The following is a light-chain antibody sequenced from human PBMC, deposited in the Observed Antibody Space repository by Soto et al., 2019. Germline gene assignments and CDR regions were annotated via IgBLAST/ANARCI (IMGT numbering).Light chain of an antibody. CDR2: DVS. Sequence: ALRRPGTECGSPWPPFPLSRTGNSSDGGGYNYFSWYQHHPGKAPKIMIFDVSNRPSGVSNRFSGSKSGNTASLTISGLQPEDEADYYCSSYTTSNTRQIVFGTGTKVTVL. CDR1: SSDGGGYNY. V-gene: IGLV2-14*03. CDR3: SSYTTSNTRQIV. J-gene: IGLJ1*01.